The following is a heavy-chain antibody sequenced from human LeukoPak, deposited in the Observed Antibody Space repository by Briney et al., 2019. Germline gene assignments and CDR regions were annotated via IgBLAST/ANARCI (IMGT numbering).Heavy chain of an antibody. CDR1: GGSISSSSYY. Sequence: PSETLSLTCTVSGGSISSSSYYWGWIRQPPGKGLEWIGSIYYSGSTYYNPSLKSRVTISVDTSKNQFSLKLSSVTAADTAVYYCARDGFHSGDSSGYHANWGQGTLVTVSS. J-gene: IGHJ4*02. CDR3: ARDGFHSGDSSGYHAN. V-gene: IGHV4-39*07. D-gene: IGHD3-22*01. CDR2: IYYSGST.